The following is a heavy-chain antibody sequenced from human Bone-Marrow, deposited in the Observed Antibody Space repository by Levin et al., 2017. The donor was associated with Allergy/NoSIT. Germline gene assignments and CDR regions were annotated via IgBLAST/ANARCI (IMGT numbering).Heavy chain of an antibody. CDR2: ISGSGTGT. Sequence: GGSLRLSCAASGFTFSNYAMSWVRQAPGKGLEWVSAISGSGTGTYYADSVRGRFTISRDNSKNTLYLQMNSLRAEDTAVYYCAKRASLLDSWRQGTLVTVSS. D-gene: IGHD1-26*01. CDR1: GFTFSNYA. V-gene: IGHV3-23*01. CDR3: AKRASLLDS. J-gene: IGHJ5*01.